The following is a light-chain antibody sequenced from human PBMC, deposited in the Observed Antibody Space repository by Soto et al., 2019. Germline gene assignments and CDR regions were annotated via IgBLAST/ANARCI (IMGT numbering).Light chain of an antibody. CDR3: AAWDDSLNGVI. Sequence: QSVLTQPPSASGTPGQRVTISCSGSSSNIGSKTVNWYQQVPGTPTKLLIYNNNQRPSGVPDRFSGSKSGTSASLAISALQSEDEAEYDCAAWDDSLNGVIFGGGTKLTVL. CDR2: NNN. V-gene: IGLV1-44*01. CDR1: SSNIGSKT. J-gene: IGLJ2*01.